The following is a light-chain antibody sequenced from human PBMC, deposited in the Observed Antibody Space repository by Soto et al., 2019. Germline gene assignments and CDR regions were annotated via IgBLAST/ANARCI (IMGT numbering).Light chain of an antibody. J-gene: IGLJ2*01. CDR1: SGHTTYI. CDR3: ETWDINTHVV. V-gene: IGLV4-60*02. Sequence: QSVLTQSSSASASLGSSVKLTCTLSSGHTTYIIAWHQQQPGKAPRYLMKLETSGSHNKGSGVPDRFSGSSSGADRYLTISNLQFEDEADYYCETWDINTHVVFGGGTKLTVL. CDR2: LETSGSH.